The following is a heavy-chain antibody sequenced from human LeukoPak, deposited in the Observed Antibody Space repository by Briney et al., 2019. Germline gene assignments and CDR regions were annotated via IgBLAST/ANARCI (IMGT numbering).Heavy chain of an antibody. CDR2: ISGSGGST. CDR3: AKDLTAVAGYNWFGP. J-gene: IGHJ5*02. Sequence: PGGSLRLSCAASGFTFSSYAMSWVRQAPGKGLEWVSAISGSGGSTYYADSVKGRFTISRDNSKNTLYLQMNSLRAEDTAIYYCAKDLTAVAGYNWFGPWGQGTLVTVSS. V-gene: IGHV3-23*01. D-gene: IGHD6-19*01. CDR1: GFTFSSYA.